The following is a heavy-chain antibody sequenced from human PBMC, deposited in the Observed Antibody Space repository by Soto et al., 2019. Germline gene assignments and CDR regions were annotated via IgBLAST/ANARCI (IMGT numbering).Heavy chain of an antibody. Sequence: ASVKVSCKAAGYTFSRFGIAWGRQAPGQGLEWRGWISTYNRKTIYAQKFQGRFSMTTDTSASTVYMELRSLRSDDTAVFYCARDHSNNDGSQLYFDYWGQGTLVTVSS. CDR2: ISTYNRKT. J-gene: IGHJ4*02. CDR1: GYTFSRFG. CDR3: ARDHSNNDGSQLYFDY. V-gene: IGHV1-18*04. D-gene: IGHD3-10*01.